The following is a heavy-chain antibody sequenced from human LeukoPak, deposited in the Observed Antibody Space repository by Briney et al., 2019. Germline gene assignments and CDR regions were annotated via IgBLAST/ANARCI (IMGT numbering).Heavy chain of an antibody. CDR3: ARVECSSTSCYRSSLALDY. D-gene: IGHD2-2*02. V-gene: IGHV3-23*01. CDR1: GFTFSSYA. CDR2: ISGSGGST. J-gene: IGHJ4*02. Sequence: GGSLRLSCAASGFTFSSYAMSWVRQAPGKGLEWVSAISGSGGSTYYADSVKGRFTISRDNAKNSLYLQMNSLRAEDTAVYYCARVECSSTSCYRSSLALDYWGQGTLVTVSS.